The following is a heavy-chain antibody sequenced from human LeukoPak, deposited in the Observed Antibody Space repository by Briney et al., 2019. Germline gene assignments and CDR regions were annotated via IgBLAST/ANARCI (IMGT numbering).Heavy chain of an antibody. J-gene: IGHJ4*02. Sequence: GGSLRLSCAASGFTSSSYSMNWVRQAPGKGREWVSSISSSSSYIYYADSVKGRFTISRDNAKNSLYLQMNSLRAEDTAVYYCARAMTYYYDSSGCYFDYWGQGTLVTVSS. V-gene: IGHV3-21*01. CDR3: ARAMTYYYDSSGCYFDY. CDR2: ISSSSSYI. D-gene: IGHD3-22*01. CDR1: GFTSSSYS.